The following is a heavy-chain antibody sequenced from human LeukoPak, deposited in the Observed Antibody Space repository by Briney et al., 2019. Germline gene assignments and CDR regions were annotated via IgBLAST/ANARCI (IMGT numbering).Heavy chain of an antibody. D-gene: IGHD1-14*01. J-gene: IGHJ6*03. Sequence: PGGSLRLSCAASGFTFDDYAMHWVRQAPGKGLEWVSLISGDGGSTYYADSVKGRFTISRDNSKSSLYLQMNSLRTEDTALYYCAKDGYYRYYMDVWGKGTTVTVSS. CDR3: AKDGYYRYYMDV. CDR2: ISGDGGST. CDR1: GFTFDDYA. V-gene: IGHV3-43*02.